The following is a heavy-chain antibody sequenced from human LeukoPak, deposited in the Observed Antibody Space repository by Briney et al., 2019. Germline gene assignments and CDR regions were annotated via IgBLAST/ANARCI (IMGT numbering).Heavy chain of an antibody. J-gene: IGHJ4*02. CDR2: INAGNGNT. CDR3: ARGSLYGDYVGDY. CDR1: GYTFTSYA. D-gene: IGHD4-17*01. Sequence: ASVKVSCEASGYTFTSYAMHWVRQAPGQRLEWMGWINAGNGNTKYSQKFQGRVTITRDTSASTAYMELSSLRSEDTAVYYCARGSLYGDYVGDYWGQGTLVTVSS. V-gene: IGHV1-3*01.